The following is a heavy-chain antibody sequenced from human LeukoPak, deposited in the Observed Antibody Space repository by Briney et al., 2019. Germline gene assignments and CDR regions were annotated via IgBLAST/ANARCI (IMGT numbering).Heavy chain of an antibody. CDR2: IYKSGST. V-gene: IGHV4-59*08. CDR1: GDSVSSNY. Sequence: SETLSLTCTVSGDSVSSNYWRWVRQPPGKGLEGIGYIYKSGSTSYNPSRKSRATISVDTSKNQYAPKQSSVTAADTALYFGATAQPIWNPPDYWGQGTLVSVSS. J-gene: IGHJ4*02. D-gene: IGHD1-1*01. CDR3: ATAQPIWNPPDY.